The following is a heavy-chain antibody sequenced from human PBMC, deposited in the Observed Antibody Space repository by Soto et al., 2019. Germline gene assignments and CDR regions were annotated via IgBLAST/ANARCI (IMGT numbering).Heavy chain of an antibody. D-gene: IGHD6-13*01. Sequence: QVQLVQSGAEVKKPGASVKVACKASGYTFSSYGMHWVRQAPGQRLEWVGWINAGNGNTKYSEEFQGRVTITTDTAAGTAYMGVSSLRAEDTGVYYYARDQGYSSSWGQGTMVTVSS. J-gene: IGHJ5*02. CDR3: ARDQGYSSS. CDR2: INAGNGNT. CDR1: GYTFSSYG. V-gene: IGHV1-3*01.